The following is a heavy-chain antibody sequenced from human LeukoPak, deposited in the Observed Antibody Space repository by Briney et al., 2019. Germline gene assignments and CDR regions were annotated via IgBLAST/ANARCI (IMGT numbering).Heavy chain of an antibody. CDR1: GGSISSYY. V-gene: IGHV4-59*01. D-gene: IGHD3-16*01. J-gene: IGHJ4*02. Sequence: KPSETLSLTCSVSGGSISSYYWSWIRQPPGKGLEWIGYIYYSGSTNYNPSLKSRVTISVDTSKNQFSLKLSSVTAADTAVYYCARASSAYPRYWGQGTLVTVSS. CDR3: ARASSAYPRY. CDR2: IYYSGST.